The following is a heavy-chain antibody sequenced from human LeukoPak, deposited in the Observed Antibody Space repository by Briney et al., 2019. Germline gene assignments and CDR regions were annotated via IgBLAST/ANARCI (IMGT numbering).Heavy chain of an antibody. CDR1: GGSISSYY. CDR2: IYTSGST. J-gene: IGHJ4*02. Sequence: SETLSLTCAVSGGSISSYYWSWIRQPAGKGLEWIGSIYTSGSTNYNPSLKSRVTMSVDTSKNKSSLKLSSVPAPDTAVYYCAGETLRLGELSLGYWGQGTLVTVSS. D-gene: IGHD3-16*02. V-gene: IGHV4-4*07. CDR3: AGETLRLGELSLGY.